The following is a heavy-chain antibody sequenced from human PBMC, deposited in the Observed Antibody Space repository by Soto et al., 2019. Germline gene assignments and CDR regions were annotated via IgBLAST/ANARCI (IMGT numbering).Heavy chain of an antibody. CDR1: GYTFNDYA. D-gene: IGHD5-12*01. V-gene: IGHV1-8*02. J-gene: IGHJ3*01. CDR2: TSPNSGHT. CDR3: AREYRVYSGNVMAVAFEV. Sequence: QVQLVQSGAEMKKPGASVKVSCKASGYTFNDYAINWVRQAPGQGLEWMGWTSPNSGHTGYGLKFQGRVSMTSNTSIGTSYMELSSMRSDDTAVYFCAREYRVYSGNVMAVAFEVGGQGKLVTVSS.